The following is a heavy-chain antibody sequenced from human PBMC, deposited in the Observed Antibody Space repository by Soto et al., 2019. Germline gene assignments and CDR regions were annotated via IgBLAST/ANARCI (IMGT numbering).Heavy chain of an antibody. V-gene: IGHV1-2*04. CDR1: GYTFTGYH. J-gene: IGHJ6*02. D-gene: IGHD1-26*01. CDR3: ARDKSGSYFDYYYGMDV. CDR2: INPNSGGT. Sequence: ASVKVSCKASGYTFTGYHMHWVRQAPGQGLEWMGWINPNSGGTNYAQKFQGWVTMTRDTSISTAYMELSRLRSDDTAVYYCARDKSGSYFDYYYGMDVWGQGTTVTVSS.